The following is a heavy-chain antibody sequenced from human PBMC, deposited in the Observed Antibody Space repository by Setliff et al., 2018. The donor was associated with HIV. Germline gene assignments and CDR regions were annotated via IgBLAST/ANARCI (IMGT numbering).Heavy chain of an antibody. Sequence: PSDTLSLTCSVSGGSISNFYWSWIRQPPGKGLEWVGHIYSTGATNYNPSLKSRVTLSADTSKNQLSLSLTSVTAADTAVYYCARVRLTMIMMVDYFDQWGQGTLVTVPS. J-gene: IGHJ4*02. D-gene: IGHD3-22*01. V-gene: IGHV4-4*07. CDR3: ARVRLTMIMMVDYFDQ. CDR2: IYSTGAT. CDR1: GGSISNFY.